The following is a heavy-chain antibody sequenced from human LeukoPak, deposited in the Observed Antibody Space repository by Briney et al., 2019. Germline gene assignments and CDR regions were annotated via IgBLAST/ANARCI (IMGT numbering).Heavy chain of an antibody. CDR2: INHSGST. D-gene: IGHD5-12*01. CDR1: GGSFSGYY. J-gene: IGHJ5*02. CDR3: ARGQLWWLRLYRDNWFDP. V-gene: IGHV4-34*01. Sequence: SGTLSLTCAVYGGSFSGYYWSWIRQPPGKGLEWIGEINHSGSTNYNPSLKSRVTISVDTSKNQFSLKLSSVTAADTAVYYCARGQLWWLRLYRDNWFDPWGQGTLVTVSS.